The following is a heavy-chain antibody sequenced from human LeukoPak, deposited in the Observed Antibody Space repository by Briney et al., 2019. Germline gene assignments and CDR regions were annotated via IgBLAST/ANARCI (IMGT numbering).Heavy chain of an antibody. CDR1: GVTFYDVA. CDR2: VSYDVNKK. J-gene: IGHJ5*02. CDR3: ATDLLFLRGSWAFAP. V-gene: IGHV3-30*03. D-gene: IGHD2-15*01. Sequence: GGSLRLSCAPSGVTFYDVAIRGVRGTPGRGVGWVAGVSYDVNKKYYTDSVKGRFTFSKNSSKNTFFLQRTMRRAEDTALYYCATDLLFLRGSWAFAPGGQGNPVTV.